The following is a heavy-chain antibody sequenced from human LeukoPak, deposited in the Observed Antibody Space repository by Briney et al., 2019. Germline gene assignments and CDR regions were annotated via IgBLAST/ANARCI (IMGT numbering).Heavy chain of an antibody. CDR1: GFTFSSYG. CDR2: ISYHGSNK. D-gene: IGHD2-15*01. CDR3: ARDDVVVTGALDF. J-gene: IGHJ4*02. V-gene: IGHV3-30*03. Sequence: GGSLRLSCAASGFTFSSYGMYWVRQAPSKGLEWVAVISYHGSNKYYADSVKGRFTISRDNAKNTLYLQMNSLRAEDTAVYYCARDDVVVTGALDFWGQGTLVTVSS.